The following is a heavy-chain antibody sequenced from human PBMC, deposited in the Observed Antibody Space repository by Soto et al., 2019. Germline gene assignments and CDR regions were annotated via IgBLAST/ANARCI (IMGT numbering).Heavy chain of an antibody. Sequence: PSETLSLTCAVYGGSFSGYYWSWIRQPPGKGLEWIGEINHSGSTNYNPSLKSRVTISVDTSKNQFSLKLSSVTAADTAVYYCAREGYDSSGYYRPDYWGQGTLVTVSS. J-gene: IGHJ4*02. V-gene: IGHV4-34*01. CDR1: GGSFSGYY. D-gene: IGHD3-22*01. CDR2: INHSGST. CDR3: AREGYDSSGYYRPDY.